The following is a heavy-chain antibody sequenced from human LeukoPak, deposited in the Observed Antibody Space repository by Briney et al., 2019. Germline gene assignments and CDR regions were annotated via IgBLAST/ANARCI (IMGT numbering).Heavy chain of an antibody. D-gene: IGHD6-13*01. CDR3: RAIAAAGKSPFDY. CDR1: GFTFSSYW. J-gene: IGHJ4*02. CDR2: IKQDGSEK. Sequence: GGSLRLSCAASGFTFSSYWMSWVRQAPGKGLEWVANIKQDGSEKYYVDSVKGRFTISRDNAKNSLYLQMNSLRAEDTAVYYCRAIAAAGKSPFDYWGQGTLVTVSS. V-gene: IGHV3-7*01.